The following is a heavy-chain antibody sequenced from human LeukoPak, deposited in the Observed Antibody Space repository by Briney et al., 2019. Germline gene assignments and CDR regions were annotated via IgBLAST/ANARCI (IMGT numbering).Heavy chain of an antibody. Sequence: SETLSLTCTVSGGSTINYFRSWIRQPAGKGLEWIGHIYSSWTTHSNPSLNNLVTISLDASPRHFSLHLNSVTAADTAVYFCARAEGSGSGAYTLDYWGQGILVTVSS. CDR3: ARAEGSGSGAYTLDY. J-gene: IGHJ4*02. CDR2: IYSSWTT. D-gene: IGHD3-10*01. V-gene: IGHV4-4*07. CDR1: GGSTINYF.